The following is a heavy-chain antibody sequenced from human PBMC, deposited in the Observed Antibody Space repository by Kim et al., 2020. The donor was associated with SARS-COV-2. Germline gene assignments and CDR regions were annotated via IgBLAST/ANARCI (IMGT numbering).Heavy chain of an antibody. D-gene: IGHD3-3*01. V-gene: IGHV1-69*13. CDR2: IIPIFGTA. CDR3: ASPPEPTLGVDYYYYGMDV. CDR1: GGTFSSYA. Sequence: SVKVSCKASGGTFSSYAISWVRQAPGQGLEWMGGIIPIFGTANYAQKFQGRVTITADESTSTAYMELSSLRSEDTAVYYCASPPEPTLGVDYYYYGMDVWGQGTTVTVSS. J-gene: IGHJ6*02.